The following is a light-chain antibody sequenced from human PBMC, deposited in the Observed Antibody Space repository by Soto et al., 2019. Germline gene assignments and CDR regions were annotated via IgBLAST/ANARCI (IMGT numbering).Light chain of an antibody. V-gene: IGKV3-11*01. J-gene: IGKJ3*01. CDR3: QHRHN. Sequence: ALTQSPATLSLSPGERASLSCRASQSVGNLLTWYQQKPGQPPTLLIYDASIRAAGFPARFSGSGSGTDFTLTISSLEPGDYAVYYCQHRHNFGPGTKVDLK. CDR2: DAS. CDR1: QSVGNL.